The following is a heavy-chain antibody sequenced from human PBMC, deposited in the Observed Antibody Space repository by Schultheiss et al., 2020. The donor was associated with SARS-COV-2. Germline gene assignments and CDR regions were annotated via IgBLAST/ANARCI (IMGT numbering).Heavy chain of an antibody. Sequence: GGSLRLSCSASGFTFSSYAMHWVRQAPGKGLEYVSAISSNGGSTYYADSVKGRFTISRDNSKNTLYLQMNSLRAEDTAVYYCARGKVYPIIVGAIVIWGQGTMVTVSS. D-gene: IGHD1-26*01. CDR2: ISSNGGST. CDR1: GFTFSSYA. CDR3: ARGKVYPIIVGAIVI. V-gene: IGHV3-64*04. J-gene: IGHJ3*02.